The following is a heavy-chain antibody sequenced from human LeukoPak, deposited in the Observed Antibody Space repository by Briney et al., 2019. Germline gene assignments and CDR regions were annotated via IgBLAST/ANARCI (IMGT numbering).Heavy chain of an antibody. Sequence: SETLCVSCTVSGGAISSYYWSWIRQPPGKGLEWIGYVFYSGSTNYNPSLKSRVTISVDMSKNQFSLKLTSVTAADTAVYYCAREVGDYVGVFDYWGQGTLVTVSS. D-gene: IGHD4-17*01. CDR2: VFYSGST. V-gene: IGHV4-59*01. CDR1: GGAISSYY. CDR3: AREVGDYVGVFDY. J-gene: IGHJ4*02.